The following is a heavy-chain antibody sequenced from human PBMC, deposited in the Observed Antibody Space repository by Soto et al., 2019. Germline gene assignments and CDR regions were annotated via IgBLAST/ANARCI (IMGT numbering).Heavy chain of an antibody. Sequence: QVQLVESGGGVVQPGRSLRLSCAASGFSFSSYNMHWVRQAPGKGLEWVTFIWRDGNSQSHADSVKGRFTVSRDNSKNPLYRQMDSLRGEDTAVYYCATDSWGPEVWGQGTTVTVSS. J-gene: IGHJ6*02. CDR3: ATDSWGPEV. CDR2: IWRDGNSQ. D-gene: IGHD7-27*01. CDR1: GFSFSSYN. V-gene: IGHV3-33*01.